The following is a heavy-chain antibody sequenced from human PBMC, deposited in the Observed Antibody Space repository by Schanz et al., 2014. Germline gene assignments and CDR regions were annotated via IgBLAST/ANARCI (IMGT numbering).Heavy chain of an antibody. CDR2: ISWNSGNI. J-gene: IGHJ4*02. V-gene: IGHV3-9*01. CDR3: AKVQTHTLYGGNSCFDY. Sequence: ELLLVESGGGLVQPGRSLRLSCAASGFTFDDHAMHWVRQVPGKGLEWVSGISWNSGNIAYADSVKGRFTISRDNAKNSLYLQMNSLRPEDTALYYCAKVQTHTLYGGNSCFDYWGQGTLVTVSS. D-gene: IGHD2-21*02. CDR1: GFTFDDHA.